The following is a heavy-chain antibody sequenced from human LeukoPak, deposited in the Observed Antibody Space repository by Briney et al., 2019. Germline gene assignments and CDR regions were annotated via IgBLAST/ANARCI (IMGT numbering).Heavy chain of an antibody. Sequence: GGSLRLSCAASGFTFSSYGMHWVRQAPGKGLEWVALIWYDGSNKYYADFVKGRFTISRDNSKNTLYLQMSSLRAEDTAVYYCARSGYSGYDYRIPGSFFDYWGQGTLVTVSS. D-gene: IGHD5-12*01. CDR1: GFTFSSYG. V-gene: IGHV3-33*01. CDR2: IWYDGSNK. J-gene: IGHJ4*02. CDR3: ARSGYSGYDYRIPGSFFDY.